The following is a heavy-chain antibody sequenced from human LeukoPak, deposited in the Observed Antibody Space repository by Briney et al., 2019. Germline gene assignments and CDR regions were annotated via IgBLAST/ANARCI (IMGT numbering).Heavy chain of an antibody. V-gene: IGHV4-39*07. J-gene: IGHJ4*02. Sequence: SETLSLTCTVSSGSISTSNYYWGWARHPPGKGLEWIGEINHSGSTNYTPYIKSRVTISVDTCKNQFSLKLSSVTAADTAVYYCARGYYYGSGSSENWGQGTLVTVSS. CDR1: SGSISTSNYY. D-gene: IGHD3-10*01. CDR2: INHSGST. CDR3: ARGYYYGSGSSEN.